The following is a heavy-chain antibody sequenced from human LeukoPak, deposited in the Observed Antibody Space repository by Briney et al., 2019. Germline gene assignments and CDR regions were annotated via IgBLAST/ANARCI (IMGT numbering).Heavy chain of an antibody. CDR1: GFTFSSYG. D-gene: IGHD2-21*02. J-gene: IGHJ6*02. CDR2: IWYDGSNK. Sequence: GRSLRLSCAASGFTFSSYGMHWVRQAPGKGLEWVAVIWYDGSNKYYADSVKGRFTISRDNSKNTLYRQMNSLRAEDTAVYYCARGWGDIVVVTAIKDYYYGMDVWGQGTTVTVSS. CDR3: ARGWGDIVVVTAIKDYYYGMDV. V-gene: IGHV3-33*01.